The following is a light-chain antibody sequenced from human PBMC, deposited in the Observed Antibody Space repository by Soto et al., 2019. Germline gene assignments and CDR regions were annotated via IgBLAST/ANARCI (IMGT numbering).Light chain of an antibody. V-gene: IGKV1-5*03. CDR1: QSFSTW. J-gene: IGKJ2*01. CDR2: KTS. CDR3: LQYNTYPVT. Sequence: IQMTQSPSTLSASVGDRVTITCRASQSFSTWLAWYQQKPGKAPNLLIYKTSNLQSGVPSRFSGSGSGSESTLTISGLQPDDFATYYCLQYNTYPVTFGQGTKLEIK.